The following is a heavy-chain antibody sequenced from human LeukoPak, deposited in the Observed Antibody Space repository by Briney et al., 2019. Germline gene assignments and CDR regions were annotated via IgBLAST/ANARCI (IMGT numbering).Heavy chain of an antibody. Sequence: GGSLRLSCATSGFTFSNYWMSWVRQAPGKGLEWVANIKEDGSEKYYVDSVKGRFTISRDNARNSLYLQMNSLRAEDTAVYYCASGRQLGYWGQGTLVTVSS. CDR3: ASGRQLGY. V-gene: IGHV3-7*01. D-gene: IGHD6-13*01. CDR1: GFTFSNYW. CDR2: IKEDGSEK. J-gene: IGHJ4*02.